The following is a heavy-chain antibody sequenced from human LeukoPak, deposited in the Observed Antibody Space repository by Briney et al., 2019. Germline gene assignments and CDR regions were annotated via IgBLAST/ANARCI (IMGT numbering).Heavy chain of an antibody. Sequence: PSETLSLTCTVSGGSISSYYWSWIRQPPGKGLEWTGSIDHSGSTYYNPSLKSRINISVDMSKNQFSLKLSSVTAADTAVYYCARGRDYYDSSGYYLYYFDYWGQGTLVTVSS. V-gene: IGHV4-59*12. CDR1: GGSISSYY. CDR2: IDHSGST. D-gene: IGHD3-22*01. CDR3: ARGRDYYDSSGYYLYYFDY. J-gene: IGHJ4*02.